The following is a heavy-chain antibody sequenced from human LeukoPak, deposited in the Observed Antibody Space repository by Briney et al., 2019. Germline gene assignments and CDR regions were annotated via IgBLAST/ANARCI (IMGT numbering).Heavy chain of an antibody. D-gene: IGHD3-22*01. CDR1: GFTFSSYG. CDR3: AKDLENYYDSSGYVDY. J-gene: IGHJ4*02. CDR2: ISDDGSNK. V-gene: IGHV3-30*18. Sequence: GGSLRLSCAASGFTFSSYGMHWVRQAPGKGLEWVAAISDDGSNKYYADSVKGRFTISRDNSKNTVYLQMNSLRAEDTAVYYYAKDLENYYDSSGYVDYWGQGTLVTVSS.